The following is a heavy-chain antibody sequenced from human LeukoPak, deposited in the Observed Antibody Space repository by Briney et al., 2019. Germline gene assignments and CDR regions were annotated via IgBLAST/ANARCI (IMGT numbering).Heavy chain of an antibody. J-gene: IGHJ3*02. D-gene: IGHD6-6*01. V-gene: IGHV3-9*01. CDR1: GFTFDDYA. CDR2: ISWNSGSI. Sequence: PGGSLRLSCAASGFTFDDYAMHWVRQAPGKGLEWVSGISWNSGSIGYADSVKGRFTISRDNAKNSLYLQMNSLRAEGTALYYCAKDDCSSFDAFDIWGQGTMVTVSS. CDR3: AKDDCSSFDAFDI.